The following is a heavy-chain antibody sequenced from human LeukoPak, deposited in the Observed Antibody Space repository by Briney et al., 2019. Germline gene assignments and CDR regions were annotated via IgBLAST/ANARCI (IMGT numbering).Heavy chain of an antibody. CDR2: MNPNSGNT. J-gene: IGHJ4*02. Sequence: GASVKVSCKASGYTFTSYDINWVRQATGQGLEWMGWMNPNSGNTGYAQKFQVRVTMTRNTSISTAYMELSSLRSEDTAVYYCAREGSCGGDCYNPTLWGQGTLVTVSS. CDR1: GYTFTSYD. D-gene: IGHD2-21*02. CDR3: AREGSCGGDCYNPTL. V-gene: IGHV1-8*01.